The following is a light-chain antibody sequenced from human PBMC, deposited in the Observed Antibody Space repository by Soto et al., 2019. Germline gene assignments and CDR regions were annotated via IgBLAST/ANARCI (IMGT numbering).Light chain of an antibody. CDR1: SSDIGGYNY. V-gene: IGLV2-8*01. CDR2: DVN. J-gene: IGLJ2*01. Sequence: QSALTQPPSASGSPGQSVTISCTGTSSDIGGYNYVSWYQQHPGKAPKLMIYDVNKWPSGVPDRFSGSKSGNTASLTVSGLQSEDEADYYCSSYAGSNNLIFGGGTKLTVL. CDR3: SSYAGSNNLI.